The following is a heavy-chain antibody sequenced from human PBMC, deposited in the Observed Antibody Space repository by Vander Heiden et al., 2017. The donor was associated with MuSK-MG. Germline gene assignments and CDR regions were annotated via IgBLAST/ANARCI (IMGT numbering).Heavy chain of an antibody. D-gene: IGHD4-4*01. CDR1: GYTFISYG. CDR2: IYPYNGNT. V-gene: IGHV1-18*01. J-gene: IGHJ6*03. Sequence: QVQLVQSGAEVKKPGASVKVSCKASGYTFISYGISWVRQAPGQGLEWMGWIYPYNGNTKYAQKVQGRVTMTTDTSTSTAYMELRSLRSDDTAVYYCAREAHDYSNDVQNYYYRYMDVWGQGTTVTVSS. CDR3: AREAHDYSNDVQNYYYRYMDV.